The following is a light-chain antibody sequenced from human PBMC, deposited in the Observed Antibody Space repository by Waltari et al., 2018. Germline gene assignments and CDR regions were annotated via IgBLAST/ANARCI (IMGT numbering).Light chain of an antibody. CDR3: SSYAGSSKGV. CDR2: AVS. V-gene: IGLV2-23*02. CDR1: RSDVGHYKR. J-gene: IGLJ2*01. Sequence: QSALTQPASVSGSPGQSITLSCTGTRSDVGHYKRVYGYQQHPGKAPKLMIYAVSKRPSGVSDRFSGSKSGDMASLTISGLQPEDEAEYFCSSYAGSSKGVFGGGTKVTVL.